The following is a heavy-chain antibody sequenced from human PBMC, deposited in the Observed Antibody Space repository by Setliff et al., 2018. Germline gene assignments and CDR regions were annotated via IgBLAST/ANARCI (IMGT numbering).Heavy chain of an antibody. J-gene: IGHJ4*01. CDR2: TRNKVSSYIT. CDR1: GFSFSDHS. CDR3: AKASLAYSFGYYFDS. V-gene: IGHV3-72*01. D-gene: IGHD5-18*01. Sequence: PGGSLRLSCATSGFSFSDHSMDWVRQAPGKGLEWVGRTRNKVSSYITEYAASVKGRFTISRDDSKSSMFLQMNSLKTEDTALYYCAKASLAYSFGYYFDSWGQGALVTVSS.